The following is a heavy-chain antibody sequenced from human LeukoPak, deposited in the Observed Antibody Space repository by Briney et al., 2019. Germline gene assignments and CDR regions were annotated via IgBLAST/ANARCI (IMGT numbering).Heavy chain of an antibody. CDR3: ARAESSGPERLVLVHFDY. V-gene: IGHV1-69*13. J-gene: IGHJ4*02. CDR1: GGTFGSYA. Sequence: ASVKVSCKASGGTFGSYAISWVRQAPGQGLEWIGGIIPIFGTANYAQKFQGRVTITADESTSTAYMELSSLRSEDTAVYYCARAESSGPERLVLVHFDYWGRGTLVTVSS. CDR2: IIPIFGTA. D-gene: IGHD1-1*01.